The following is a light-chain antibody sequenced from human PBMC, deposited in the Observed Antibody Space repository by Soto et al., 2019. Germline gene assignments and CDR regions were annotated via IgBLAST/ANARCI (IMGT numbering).Light chain of an antibody. CDR2: DVN. CDR3: SSYGGDNNIGV. Sequence: LTQPPSASGSPGQSVTISCTGTSSDVGGYNYVSWYQHHPGKAPKLIIYDVNKRPSGVPDRFSGSKSGKTASLTVSGLQAEDEADYYCSSYGGDNNIGVFGTGTKVTVL. J-gene: IGLJ1*01. V-gene: IGLV2-8*01. CDR1: SSDVGGYNY.